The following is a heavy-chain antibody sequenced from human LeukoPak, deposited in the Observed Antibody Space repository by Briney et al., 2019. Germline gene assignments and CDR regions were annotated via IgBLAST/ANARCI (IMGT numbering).Heavy chain of an antibody. V-gene: IGHV2-5*01. CDR1: GFSLSTSGVG. CDR3: AHKSLVSRHCSSTSCYGGFFDY. CDR2: IYWNDDK. Sequence: KESGPTLVKPTQTLTLTCTFSGFSLSTSGVGVGWIRQPPGKALEWLALIYWNDDKRYSPSLKSRLTITKDTSKNQVVLTMTNMDPVDTATYYCAHKSLVSRHCSSTSCYGGFFDYWGQGTLVTVSS. J-gene: IGHJ4*02. D-gene: IGHD2-2*01.